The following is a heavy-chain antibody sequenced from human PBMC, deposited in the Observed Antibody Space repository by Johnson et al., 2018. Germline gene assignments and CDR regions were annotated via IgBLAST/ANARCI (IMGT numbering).Heavy chain of an antibody. CDR2: MNPNSGNT. CDR1: GYTFTSYD. Sequence: QVQLVQSGAEVKKPGASVKVSCKASGYTFTSYDINWVRQATGQGIEWMGWMNPNSGNTGYAQKFQGRVTMTRNTSLSTAYMELSSLGSEDTAVYYCSTGSGGYGPYYYYMDVWGKGTTVTVSS. D-gene: IGHD3-10*01. V-gene: IGHV1-8*01. J-gene: IGHJ6*03. CDR3: STGSGGYGPYYYYMDV.